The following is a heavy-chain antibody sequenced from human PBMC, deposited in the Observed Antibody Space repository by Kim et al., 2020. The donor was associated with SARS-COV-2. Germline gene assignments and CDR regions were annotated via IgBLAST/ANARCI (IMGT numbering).Heavy chain of an antibody. D-gene: IGHD2-15*01. V-gene: IGHV3-33*06. CDR3: AKGSHIVVVVAADYYFDY. J-gene: IGHJ4*02. Sequence: KGRFTIARDNSKNTLYLQMNSLRAEDTAVYYCAKGSHIVVVVAADYYFDYWGQGTLVTVSS.